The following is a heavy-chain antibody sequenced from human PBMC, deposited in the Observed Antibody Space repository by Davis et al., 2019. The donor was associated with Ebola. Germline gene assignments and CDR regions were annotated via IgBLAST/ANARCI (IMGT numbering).Heavy chain of an antibody. CDR3: ARGHNYGKDF. D-gene: IGHD5-18*01. Sequence: ASVKVSCKASGYTFTDYNIHWMRQAPGQGLEWLGRVILKSGATNYAQKFQGRVTMTRDTSISTAYMELSRLTSDDTAVYYCARGHNYGKDFWGQGTLVTVSS. CDR2: VILKSGAT. CDR1: GYTFTDYN. V-gene: IGHV1-2*06. J-gene: IGHJ4*02.